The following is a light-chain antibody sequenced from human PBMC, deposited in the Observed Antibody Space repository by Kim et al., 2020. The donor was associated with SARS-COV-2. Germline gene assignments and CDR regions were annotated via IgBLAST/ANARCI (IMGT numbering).Light chain of an antibody. CDR3: SSYTSSSSYV. CDR1: SSDVGGYNF. V-gene: IGLV2-14*04. J-gene: IGLJ1*01. CDR2: AVS. Sequence: GQWISCACTGTSSDVGGYNFVSWYQLHPGKAPKLMIYAVSKRPSGVSDRFSGSKSGNTASLTVSGLQAEDEADYYCSSYTSSSSYVFGNGTKVTVL.